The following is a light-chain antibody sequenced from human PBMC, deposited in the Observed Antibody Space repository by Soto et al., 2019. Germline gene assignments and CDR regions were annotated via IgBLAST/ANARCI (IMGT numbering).Light chain of an antibody. CDR3: QSYDNGLSVYV. J-gene: IGLJ1*01. V-gene: IGLV1-40*01. CDR1: SSNVGPGDA. Sequence: QSVLTQPPSVSGAPGQRVTISCAGASSNVGPGDAVHWYQHLPGTAPKLLIYADNNRPSGVPDRFSASKSGTSASLAITGLQAEDEGDYYYQSYDNGLSVYVFGTGTKVTVL. CDR2: ADN.